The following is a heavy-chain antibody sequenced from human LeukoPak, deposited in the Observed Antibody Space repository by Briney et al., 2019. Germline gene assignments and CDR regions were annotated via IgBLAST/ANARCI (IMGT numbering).Heavy chain of an antibody. CDR1: EFTFSSYA. CDR3: AKDVNDGYYDFWSGYHPNWFDP. D-gene: IGHD3-3*01. V-gene: IGHV3-23*01. J-gene: IGHJ5*02. Sequence: GGSLRLSCVASEFTFSSYAMNWVRQAPGKGLEWVSAISGSGGSTYYADSVKGRFTISRDNSKNTLYLQMNSLRAEDTAVYYCAKDVNDGYYDFWSGYHPNWFDPWGQGTLVTVSS. CDR2: ISGSGGST.